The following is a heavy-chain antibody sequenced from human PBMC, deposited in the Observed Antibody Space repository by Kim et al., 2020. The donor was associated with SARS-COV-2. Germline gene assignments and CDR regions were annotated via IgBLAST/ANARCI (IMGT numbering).Heavy chain of an antibody. J-gene: IGHJ4*02. CDR2: ISSSSSYI. V-gene: IGHV3-21*01. Sequence: GGSLRLSCAASGFTFSSYSMNWVRQAPGKGLEWVSSISSSSSYIYYADSVKGRFTISRDNAKNSLYLQMNSLRAEDTAVYYCATPNARSIAARQLDYWGQGTLVTVSS. CDR3: ATPNARSIAARQLDY. CDR1: GFTFSSYS. D-gene: IGHD6-6*01.